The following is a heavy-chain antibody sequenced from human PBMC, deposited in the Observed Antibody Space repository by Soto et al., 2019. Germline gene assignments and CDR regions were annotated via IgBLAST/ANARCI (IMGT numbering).Heavy chain of an antibody. V-gene: IGHV3-64*01. CDR1: GFTFSSYA. CDR2: ISSNGGST. D-gene: IGHD3-3*01. J-gene: IGHJ5*02. Sequence: EVQLVESGGGLVQPGGSLRLSCAASGFTFSSYAMHWVRQAPGKGLEYVSAISSNGGSTYYANSVKGRFTISRDNSKNTLYLQMGSLRAEDMAVYYCARTYYDFWSGYGTWFDPWGQGTLVTVSS. CDR3: ARTYYDFWSGYGTWFDP.